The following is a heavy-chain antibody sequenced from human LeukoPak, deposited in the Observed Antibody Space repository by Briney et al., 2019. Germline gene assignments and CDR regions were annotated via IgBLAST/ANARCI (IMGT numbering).Heavy chain of an antibody. D-gene: IGHD3-10*01. Sequence: SETLSLTCTVSGGSISSGDYYWSWIRQPPGKGLEWIGEIYHSGSTNYNPSLKSRVTISVDKSKNQFSLKLSSVTAADTAVYYCAGVADFGELLYFDYWGQGTLVTVSS. V-gene: IGHV4-39*07. CDR3: AGVADFGELLYFDY. J-gene: IGHJ4*02. CDR2: IYHSGST. CDR1: GGSISSGDYY.